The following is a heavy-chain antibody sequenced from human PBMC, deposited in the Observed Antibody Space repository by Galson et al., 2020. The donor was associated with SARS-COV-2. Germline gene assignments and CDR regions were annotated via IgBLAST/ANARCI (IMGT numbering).Heavy chain of an antibody. CDR2: ISNDGSDK. CDR3: ARESACSSTRCNYHQGMDV. V-gene: IGHV3-30-3*01. CDR1: GFSFRTYA. J-gene: IGHJ6*02. D-gene: IGHD2-2*01. Sequence: TGGSLRLSCTASGFSFRTYAVHWVRQAPGKGLEWLAVISNDGSDKYYADSVKGRFTASRDNSKNTLYLQMSSLRTDDTAVYYCARESACSSTRCNYHQGMDVWGQGAKVTVSS.